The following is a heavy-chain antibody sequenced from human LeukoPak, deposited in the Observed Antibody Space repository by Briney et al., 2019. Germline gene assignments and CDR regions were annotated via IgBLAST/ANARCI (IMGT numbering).Heavy chain of an antibody. CDR3: ARVLGYCSSTSCSGEAINWFDP. V-gene: IGHV3-21*01. CDR2: ISSSSSYI. J-gene: IGHJ5*02. Sequence: GGSLRLSCAASGFTFSSYSMNWVRQAPGKGLEWVSSISSSSSYIYYADSVKGRFTISRDNAKNSLYLQMNSLRAENTAVYYCARVLGYCSSTSCSGEAINWFDPWGQGTLVTVSS. D-gene: IGHD2-2*01. CDR1: GFTFSSYS.